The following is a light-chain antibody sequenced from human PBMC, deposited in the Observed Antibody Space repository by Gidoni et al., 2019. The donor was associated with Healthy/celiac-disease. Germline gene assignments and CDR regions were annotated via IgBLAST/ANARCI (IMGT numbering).Light chain of an antibody. CDR3: RQALQTPLT. V-gene: IGKV2-28*01. Sequence: IVMTQSPLSLPVTPGEPASISCRSSQSLLHSNGYNYLDWYLQKPGQSPQPLIYLGANRAAGVPDRFSGSGSGTEFTLKISRVEAEDVGVYYCRQALQTPLTFGQGTKLEIK. CDR2: LGA. J-gene: IGKJ2*01. CDR1: QSLLHSNGYNY.